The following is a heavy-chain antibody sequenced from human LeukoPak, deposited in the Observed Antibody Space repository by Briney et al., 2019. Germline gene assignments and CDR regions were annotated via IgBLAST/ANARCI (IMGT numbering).Heavy chain of an antibody. Sequence: AASVTVSCKASGGTFSSYAISWVRQAPGQGLEWMGGIIPIFGTANYAQKFQGRVTITADESTSTAYMELSSLRSGDTAVYYCARPSGGYCSSTSCYRYYGMDVWGQGTTVTVSS. J-gene: IGHJ6*02. CDR1: GGTFSSYA. V-gene: IGHV1-69*13. CDR2: IIPIFGTA. D-gene: IGHD2-2*01. CDR3: ARPSGGYCSSTSCYRYYGMDV.